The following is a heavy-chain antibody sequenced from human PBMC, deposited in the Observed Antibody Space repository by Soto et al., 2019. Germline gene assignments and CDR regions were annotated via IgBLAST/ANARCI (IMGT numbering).Heavy chain of an antibody. CDR1: GGSISSGGYY. D-gene: IGHD5-12*01. J-gene: IGHJ4*02. CDR2: IYYSGST. V-gene: IGHV4-31*03. Sequence: PSETLSLTCTVSGGSISSGGYYWSWIRQHPGKGLEWIGYIYYSGSTYYNPSLKSRVTISVDTSKNQFSLKLSSVTAADTAVYYCARFLDGYNAFGDYWGQGTLVTVSS. CDR3: ARFLDGYNAFGDY.